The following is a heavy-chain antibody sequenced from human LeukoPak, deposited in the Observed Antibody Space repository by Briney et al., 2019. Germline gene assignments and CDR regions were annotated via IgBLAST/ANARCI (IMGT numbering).Heavy chain of an antibody. CDR2: INHGGST. Sequence: SETLSLTCAVYGGSFSGYYWSWIRQPPGKGLEWIGEINHGGSTNYNPSLTSRVTISVDTSKNQISLKLSSVTAADTAVYYCARVAVDGYFNSRYYYQYGMDVWGQGTTVTVSS. D-gene: IGHD3-9*01. CDR1: GGSFSGYY. CDR3: ARVAVDGYFNSRYYYQYGMDV. V-gene: IGHV4-34*01. J-gene: IGHJ6*02.